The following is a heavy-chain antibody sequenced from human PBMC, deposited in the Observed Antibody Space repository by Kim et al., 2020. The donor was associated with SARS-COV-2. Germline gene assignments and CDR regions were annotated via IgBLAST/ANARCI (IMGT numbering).Heavy chain of an antibody. J-gene: IGHJ4*02. D-gene: IGHD6-13*01. V-gene: IGHV3-30*02. Sequence: YDADSVKGRFTISRDNSKNTLYLQMNSLRAEDTAVYYCAKEQVIAAAPGYWGQGTLVTVSS. CDR3: AKEQVIAAAPGY.